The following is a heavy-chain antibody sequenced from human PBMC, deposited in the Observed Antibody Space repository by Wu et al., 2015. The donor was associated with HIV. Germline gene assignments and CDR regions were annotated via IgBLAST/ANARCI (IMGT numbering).Heavy chain of an antibody. V-gene: IGHV1-2*02. J-gene: IGHJ6*02. CDR3: ARESYSGWSTFGMDV. CDR1: GYDLAGYY. Sequence: QVQLVQSGTEVKKPGASVKVSCKASGYDLAGYYIHWVRLVPGQGLQWMGWINLNNGGTNYAQKFQGRVTMTRDTSISTAYMEVSRLRYDDTAVYYCARESYSGWSTFGMDVWGQGTTVTVSS. D-gene: IGHD5-12*01. CDR2: INLNNGGT.